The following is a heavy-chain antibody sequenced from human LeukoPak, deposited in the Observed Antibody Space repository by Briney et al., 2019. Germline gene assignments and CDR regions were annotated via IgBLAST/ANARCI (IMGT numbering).Heavy chain of an antibody. D-gene: IGHD3-22*01. V-gene: IGHV1-69*13. CDR3: ARGWDSSGQMPFLY. CDR1: GGTFSSYA. Sequence: EASVKVSCKASGGTFSSYAISWVRQAPGQGLEWMGGIIPIFGTANYAQKFQGRVTITADVSTSTAYMELSSLRSEDTAVYYCARGWDSSGQMPFLYWGQGTLVTVSS. CDR2: IIPIFGTA. J-gene: IGHJ4*02.